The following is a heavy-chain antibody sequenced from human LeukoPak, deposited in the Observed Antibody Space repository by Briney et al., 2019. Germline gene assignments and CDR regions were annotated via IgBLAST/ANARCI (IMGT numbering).Heavy chain of an antibody. J-gene: IGHJ5*02. CDR2: IIPIFGTA. CDR3: ARGVGAEDIVVVPAAPECWFDP. Sequence: GASVKVSCKASGYNFISYGISWVRQAPGQGLEWMGGIIPIFGTANYAQKFQGRVTITADESTSTAYMELSSLRSEDTAVYYCARGVGAEDIVVVPAAPECWFDPWGQGTLVTVSS. D-gene: IGHD2-2*01. CDR1: GYNFISYG. V-gene: IGHV1-69*13.